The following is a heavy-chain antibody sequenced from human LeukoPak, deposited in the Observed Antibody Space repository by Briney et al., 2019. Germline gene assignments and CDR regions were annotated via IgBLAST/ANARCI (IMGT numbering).Heavy chain of an antibody. CDR3: AREDGDAFDI. V-gene: IGHV3-48*03. CDR2: IGSSGGSR. CDR1: GFTFSSYE. Sequence: GGSLRLSCAASGFTFSSYEMDWVRRAPGKGLEWVSYIGSSGGSRYYADSVKGRFTSSRDNAKHSLYLQMNSLRVEDTAVYYCAREDGDAFDIWGQGTVVSVSS. J-gene: IGHJ3*02. D-gene: IGHD5-24*01.